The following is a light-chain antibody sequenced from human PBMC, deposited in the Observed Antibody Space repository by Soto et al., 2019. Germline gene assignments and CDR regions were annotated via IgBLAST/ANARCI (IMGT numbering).Light chain of an antibody. Sequence: QSVLTQPRSVSGSPGQSVTISCTGTSSDVGGYNYVSWYQQHPGKAPKLMIYDASKRPSGVPDRFSGSKSGNTASLTISGLQAEDEADYYCHLKVFGTGTKVTVL. J-gene: IGLJ1*01. CDR2: DAS. CDR3: HLKV. CDR1: SSDVGGYNY. V-gene: IGLV2-11*01.